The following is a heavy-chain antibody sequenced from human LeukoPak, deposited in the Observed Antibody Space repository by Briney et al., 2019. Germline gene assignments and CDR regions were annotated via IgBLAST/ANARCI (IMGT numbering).Heavy chain of an antibody. D-gene: IGHD1-14*01. CDR3: ARVDRYYYYMDV. Sequence: PSETLSLTCAVYGGSFSGYYWSWIRQPPGKGLEWIGYIYYSGSTNYNPSLKSRVTISVDTSKNQFSLKLSSVTAADTAVYYCARVDRYYYYMDVWGKGTTVTVSS. CDR1: GGSFSGYY. CDR2: IYYSGST. J-gene: IGHJ6*03. V-gene: IGHV4-59*01.